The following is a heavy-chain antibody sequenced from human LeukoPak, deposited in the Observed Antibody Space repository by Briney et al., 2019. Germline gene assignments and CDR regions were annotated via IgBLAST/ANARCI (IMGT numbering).Heavy chain of an antibody. CDR3: ARGLDNYDRSGYYVGCAFDI. J-gene: IGHJ3*02. CDR2: IHYSGDA. D-gene: IGHD3-22*01. V-gene: IGHV4-39*07. CDR1: GGSIIIDNYY. Sequence: PSETLSLTCTVSGGSIIIDNYYWAWIRQPPGKGLEWIGSIHYSGDAYYNPSLKSRVTISVDTSNNQFSLKLNSVTAADTAMYYCARGLDNYDRSGYYVGCAFDIWGQGTMVTVSS.